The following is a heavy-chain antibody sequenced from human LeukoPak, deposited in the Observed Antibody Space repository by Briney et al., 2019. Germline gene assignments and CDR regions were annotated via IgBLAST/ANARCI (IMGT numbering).Heavy chain of an antibody. CDR3: ARGRSLDSSSWYY. CDR2: IYYSGST. V-gene: IGHV4-31*03. Sequence: SETLSLTCTVSGGSISSGGYYWSWIRQHPGKGLEWIGYIYYSGSTYYNPSLKSRVTISVDTSKNQFSLKLSSVTAADTAVYYCARGRSLDSSSWYYWGQGTLVTVSS. J-gene: IGHJ4*02. D-gene: IGHD6-13*01. CDR1: GGSISSGGYY.